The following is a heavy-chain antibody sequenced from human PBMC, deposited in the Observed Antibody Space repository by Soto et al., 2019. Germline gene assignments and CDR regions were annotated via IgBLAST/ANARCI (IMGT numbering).Heavy chain of an antibody. CDR2: ITDSGGFS. V-gene: IGHV3-23*01. CDR1: GFTFNNYA. D-gene: IGHD6-19*01. CDR3: AKNPYRSGCNFFDH. J-gene: IGHJ4*02. Sequence: EVQVLESGGGLVQPGGSLRLSCAASGFTFNNYAMSWVRQAPGKGLEWVSGITDSGGFSYYADSVKGRFTISRDNSKHTLYLQMNSMRADDTAVYYCAKNPYRSGCNFFDHWGQGTLVTVSS.